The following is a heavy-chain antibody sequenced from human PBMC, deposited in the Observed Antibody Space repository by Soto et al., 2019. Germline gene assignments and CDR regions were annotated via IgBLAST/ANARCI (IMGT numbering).Heavy chain of an antibody. CDR2: IYHSGST. CDR3: ARGSRMVYATLFDY. Sequence: PSETLSLTCAVSGGSISSGGYSWSWIRQPPGKGLEWIGYIYHSGSTYYNPSLKSRVTISVDRSKNQFSLKLSSVTAADTAVYYCARGSRMVYATLFDYWGQGTLVTVSS. D-gene: IGHD2-8*01. CDR1: GGSISSGGYS. V-gene: IGHV4-30-2*01. J-gene: IGHJ4*02.